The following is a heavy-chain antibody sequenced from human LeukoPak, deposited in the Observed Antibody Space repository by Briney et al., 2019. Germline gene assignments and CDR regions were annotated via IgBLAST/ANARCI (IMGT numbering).Heavy chain of an antibody. J-gene: IGHJ4*02. Sequence: ASVKVSCKASGYTFSNYNINWVRQATGQGLEWMGWMNPDSGDTGYAQKFQGRVTLTRDTSISTAYMELSSLRSEESAVYYCARGGDYYDSSGFSAAVKHWGQGTLVTVSS. V-gene: IGHV1-8*01. D-gene: IGHD3-22*01. CDR3: ARGGDYYDSSGFSAAVKH. CDR2: MNPDSGDT. CDR1: GYTFSNYN.